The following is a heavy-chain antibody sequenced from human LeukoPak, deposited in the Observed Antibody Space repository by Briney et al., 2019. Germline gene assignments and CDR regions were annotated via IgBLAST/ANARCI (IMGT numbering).Heavy chain of an antibody. CDR1: GFTINTYG. D-gene: IGHD4-17*01. V-gene: IGHV3-30*03. CDR3: ARDFGYGDYVEYFDY. Sequence: GGSLRLSCAASGFTINTYGMNWVRQAPGKGLEWVATISADGLNTYYTDSVKGRFTISRDDSKNALSLQMTSLRSEDTAMYYCARDFGYGDYVEYFDYWGQGTLVTVSS. CDR2: ISADGLNT. J-gene: IGHJ4*02.